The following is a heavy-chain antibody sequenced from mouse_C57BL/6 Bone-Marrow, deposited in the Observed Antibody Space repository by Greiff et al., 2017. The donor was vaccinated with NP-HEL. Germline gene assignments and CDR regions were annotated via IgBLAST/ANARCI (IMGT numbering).Heavy chain of an antibody. V-gene: IGHV2-2*01. J-gene: IGHJ2*01. CDR2: IWSGGST. CDR3: ARNRRDYAPGLFDY. D-gene: IGHD2-4*01. CDR1: GFSLTSYG. Sequence: VQLQQSGPGLVQPSQSLSITCTVSGFSLTSYGVHWVRQSPGKGLEWLGVIWSGGSTDYNAAFISSLSIRKDNSKSQVYFKMNSLQADDTAIYYCARNRRDYAPGLFDYWGQGTTLTVSS.